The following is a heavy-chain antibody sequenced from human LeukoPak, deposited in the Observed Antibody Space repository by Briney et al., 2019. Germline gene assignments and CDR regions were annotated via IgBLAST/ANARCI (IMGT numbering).Heavy chain of an antibody. CDR3: ATVATIPYFQH. J-gene: IGHJ1*01. CDR2: ISGSGGST. CDR1: GFTFSSYA. Sequence: GGSLRLSCAASGFTFSSYAMSCVRQAPGKGLEWVSAISGSGGSTYYADSVKGRFTISRDNSKNTLYLQMNSLRAEDTAVYYCATVATIPYFQHWGQGTLVTVSS. D-gene: IGHD5-12*01. V-gene: IGHV3-23*01.